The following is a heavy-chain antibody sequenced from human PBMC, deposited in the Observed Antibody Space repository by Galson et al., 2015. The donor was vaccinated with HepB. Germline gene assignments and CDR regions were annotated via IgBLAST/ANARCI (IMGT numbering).Heavy chain of an antibody. J-gene: IGHJ4*02. CDR3: ARSYPYGSGSDFFAPTY. V-gene: IGHV5-51*01. D-gene: IGHD3-10*01. Sequence: QSGAEVKKPGESLKISCKGSGYIFTNYWIGWVRQMPGKGLEWMGIIYPGDSSSIYSPSFHGQVTISADKSTTTAYLQWSSLKDSDTAMYYCARSYPYGSGSDFFAPTYWGQGTLVTVSS. CDR2: IYPGDSSS. CDR1: GYIFTNYW.